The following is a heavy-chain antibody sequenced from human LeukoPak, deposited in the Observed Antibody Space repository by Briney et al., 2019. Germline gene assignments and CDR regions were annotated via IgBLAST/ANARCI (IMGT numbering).Heavy chain of an antibody. Sequence: GGSLRLSCAASGFTFSSYAMSWVRQAPGKGLEWVSAISGSGGSTYYADSVKGRFTISRDNSKNTLYLQMSSLRAEDTAVYYCVKGGNIAAAGTKDYWGQGTLVTVSS. CDR2: ISGSGGST. J-gene: IGHJ4*02. V-gene: IGHV3-23*01. CDR3: VKGGNIAAAGTKDY. CDR1: GFTFSSYA. D-gene: IGHD6-13*01.